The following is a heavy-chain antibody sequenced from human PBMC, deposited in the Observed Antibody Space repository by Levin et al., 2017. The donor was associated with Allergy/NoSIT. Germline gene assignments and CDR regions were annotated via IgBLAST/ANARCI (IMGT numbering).Heavy chain of an antibody. D-gene: IGHD4-17*01. J-gene: IGHJ4*02. V-gene: IGHV3-48*01. CDR1: GFTFNSYS. Sequence: GGSLRLSCAASGFTFNSYSMNWVRQAPGKGLEWVSFINSFSSTIYYADSVKGRFTISRDNAKNSLYLQMNSLRAEDTAVYYCARVRAPFTVTTELGEWGQGTLVTVSS. CDR2: INSFSSTI. CDR3: ARVRAPFTVTTELGE.